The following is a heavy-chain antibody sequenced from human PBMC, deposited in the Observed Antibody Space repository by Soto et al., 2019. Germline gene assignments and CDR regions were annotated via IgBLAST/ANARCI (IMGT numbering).Heavy chain of an antibody. V-gene: IGHV1-18*01. CDR1: GYTFTSYG. D-gene: IGHD3-3*01. J-gene: IGHJ6*02. CDR3: ARINYDFWSGYWSAQGYYYYYGMEV. CDR2: ISAYNGNT. Sequence: ASVKVSCKASGYTFTSYGISWVRQAPGQGLEWMGWISAYNGNTNYAQKLQGRVTMTTDTSTSTAYMELRSLRSYDTAVYYCARINYDFWSGYWSAQGYYYYYGMEVWGQGTTVTVSS.